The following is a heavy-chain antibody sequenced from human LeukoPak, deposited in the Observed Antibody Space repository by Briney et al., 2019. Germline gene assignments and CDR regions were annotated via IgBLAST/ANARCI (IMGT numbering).Heavy chain of an antibody. CDR3: ARDLSLVGATPLGNYYGMDV. Sequence: PSETLSLTCTVSGGSISSYYWSWIRQPPGKGLEWIGCIYYSGSTNYNPSLKGRVTISVDTSKNQFSLKLSSVTAADTAVYYCARDLSLVGATPLGNYYGMDVWGQGTTVTVSS. D-gene: IGHD1-26*01. V-gene: IGHV4-59*01. CDR2: IYYSGST. J-gene: IGHJ6*02. CDR1: GGSISSYY.